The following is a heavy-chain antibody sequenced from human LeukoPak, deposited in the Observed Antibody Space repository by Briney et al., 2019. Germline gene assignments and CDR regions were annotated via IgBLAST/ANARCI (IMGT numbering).Heavy chain of an antibody. V-gene: IGHV1-46*01. CDR2: INPSGGST. J-gene: IGHJ4*02. CDR3: ARDKTMGYFDY. Sequence: GESLKISCQGSGYTFTSYYMHWVRQAPGQGLEWMGIINPSGGSTSYAQKFQVRVTMTRDMSTSTVYMELSSLRSEDTAVYYCARDKTMGYFDYWGQGTLVTVSS. D-gene: IGHD1-14*01. CDR1: GYTFTSYY.